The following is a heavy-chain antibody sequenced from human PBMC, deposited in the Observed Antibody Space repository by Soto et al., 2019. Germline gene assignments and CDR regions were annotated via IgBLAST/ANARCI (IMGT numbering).Heavy chain of an antibody. Sequence: SVKVSCKASGGTFSSYAISWVRQAPGQGLEWMGGIIPIFGTANYAQKFQGRVTITADESTSTAYMELSSLGSEDTAVYYCARDSGGVNWFDPWGQGTLVTVSS. CDR1: GGTFSSYA. D-gene: IGHD2-15*01. V-gene: IGHV1-69*13. J-gene: IGHJ5*02. CDR2: IIPIFGTA. CDR3: ARDSGGVNWFDP.